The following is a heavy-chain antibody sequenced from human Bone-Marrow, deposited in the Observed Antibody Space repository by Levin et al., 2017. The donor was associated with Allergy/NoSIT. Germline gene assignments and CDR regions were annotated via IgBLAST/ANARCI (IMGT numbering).Heavy chain of an antibody. D-gene: IGHD4-23*01. CDR3: ARGLDDGANSGVYY. Sequence: PVASVKVSCKASGYTFTGYYMHWVRQAPGQGLEWMGWINPNSGDTNYAQKFQGRVTMARDTSISTAYMELSRLRSDDTAVYSCARGLDDGANSGVYYWGQGTLVTVSS. J-gene: IGHJ4*02. CDR2: INPNSGDT. V-gene: IGHV1-2*02. CDR1: GYTFTGYY.